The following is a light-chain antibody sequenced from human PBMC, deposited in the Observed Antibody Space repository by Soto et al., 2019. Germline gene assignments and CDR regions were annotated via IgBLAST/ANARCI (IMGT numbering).Light chain of an antibody. CDR1: QSISSW. J-gene: IGKJ4*01. V-gene: IGKV1-5*01. CDR3: QQYNSYSPVT. Sequence: DIQMTQSPSTLSASVGDRVTITCRASQSISSWLAWYQQKPGKAPKLLIYDAPSLESGVPSRFSGSGSGTEFTLTISSLQPDDFATYYCQQYNSYSPVTFGGGTKVDIK. CDR2: DAP.